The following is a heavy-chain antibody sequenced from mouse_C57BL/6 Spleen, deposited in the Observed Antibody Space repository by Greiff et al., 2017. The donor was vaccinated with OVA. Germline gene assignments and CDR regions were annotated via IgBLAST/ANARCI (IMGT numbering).Heavy chain of an antibody. D-gene: IGHD1-1*01. V-gene: IGHV1-47*01. CDR2: FHPYNDDT. Sequence: VQLQQSGAELVKPGASVKMSCKASGYTFTTYPIEWMKQNHGQSLEWIGNFHPYNDDTKYNEKFKGKATLTVEKSSSTVYLELSRLTSDDSAVYYCARKGGYGSSYEYFDVWGTGTTVTVSS. CDR1: GYTFTTYP. J-gene: IGHJ1*03. CDR3: ARKGGYGSSYEYFDV.